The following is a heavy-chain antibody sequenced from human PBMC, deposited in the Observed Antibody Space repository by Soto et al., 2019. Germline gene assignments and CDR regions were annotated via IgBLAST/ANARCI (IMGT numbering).Heavy chain of an antibody. CDR2: IYYSGST. J-gene: IGHJ4*02. V-gene: IGHV4-59*08. Sequence: QVQLQESGPGLVKPSETLSLTCTVFGGSVSSYYWSWIRQSPGKGLEWIGYIYYSGSTKDKPSLKSLVTISVDTSKIQFSLKVSSATAADTAVYYCARHSNRNYGLYYFDYWGLGALVTVSS. D-gene: IGHD4-4*01. CDR3: ARHSNRNYGLYYFDY. CDR1: GGSVSSYY.